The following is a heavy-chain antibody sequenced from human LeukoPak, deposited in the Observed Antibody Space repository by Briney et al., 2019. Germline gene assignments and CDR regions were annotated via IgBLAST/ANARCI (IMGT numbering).Heavy chain of an antibody. D-gene: IGHD1-1*01. Sequence: GGSLRLSCADSGFTFYVYGMSWVRQAPGKGLEWGSGINWNGGSTGYADSVKGRFTISRDNAKNSLYLQMNSLRAKDTALYYCARGRSGTTAAFDIWGQGTMVTVSS. CDR3: ARGRSGTTAAFDI. CDR2: INWNGGST. J-gene: IGHJ3*02. V-gene: IGHV3-20*04. CDR1: GFTFYVYG.